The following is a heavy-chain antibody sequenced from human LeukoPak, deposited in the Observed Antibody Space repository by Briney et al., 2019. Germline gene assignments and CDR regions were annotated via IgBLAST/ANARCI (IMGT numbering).Heavy chain of an antibody. D-gene: IGHD4-17*01. CDR3: ARDFYGDYALSAFDI. Sequence: GGSLRLSCAASEFTFSSYWMSWVRQAPGKGLEWVANIKQDGSEKYYVDSVKGRFTISRDNAKNSLYLQMNSLRAEDTAVYYCARDFYGDYALSAFDIWGQGTMVTVSS. CDR2: IKQDGSEK. V-gene: IGHV3-7*01. CDR1: EFTFSSYW. J-gene: IGHJ3*02.